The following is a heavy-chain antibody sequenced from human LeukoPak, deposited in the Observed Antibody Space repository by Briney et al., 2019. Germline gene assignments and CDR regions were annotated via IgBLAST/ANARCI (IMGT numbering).Heavy chain of an antibody. CDR2: FDTEDGET. J-gene: IGHJ4*02. Sequence: ASVKVSCKVSGYTLTELSMHWVRQAPGKGLEWRGGFDTEDGETIYAQKFQGRVTMTEDTSTDTAYMELNSLRAEDTAVYYCARGRNYYDSSGADYWGQGTLVTVSS. D-gene: IGHD3-22*01. CDR3: ARGRNYYDSSGADY. V-gene: IGHV1-24*01. CDR1: GYTLTELS.